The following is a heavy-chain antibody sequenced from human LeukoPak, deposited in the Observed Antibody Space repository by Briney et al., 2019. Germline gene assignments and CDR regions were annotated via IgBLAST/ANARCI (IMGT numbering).Heavy chain of an antibody. J-gene: IGHJ4*02. Sequence: SETLSLTCTVSGGSISSGGYYWSWIRQHPGKGLEWIGYIYYSGSTYYNPSLKSRVTISVDTSKNQFSLKLSSVTGADTAVYYCARDTPGWGAHFDYWGQGTLVTVSS. D-gene: IGHD3-16*01. V-gene: IGHV4-31*03. CDR2: IYYSGST. CDR1: GGSISSGGYY. CDR3: ARDTPGWGAHFDY.